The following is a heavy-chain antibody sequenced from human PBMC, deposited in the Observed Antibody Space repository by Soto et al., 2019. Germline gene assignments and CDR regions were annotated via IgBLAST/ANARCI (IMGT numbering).Heavy chain of an antibody. CDR3: ASFWSGYVFRSPGKKFDY. CDR1: GGSFSGYY. J-gene: IGHJ4*02. D-gene: IGHD3-3*01. Sequence: QVQLQQWGAGLLKPSETLSLTCAVYGGSFSGYYWSWIRQPPGKGLEWIGEINHSGSTNYNPSLKSRVTISVDTSKNQFSLKLSSVTAAGTAVYYCASFWSGYVFRSPGKKFDYWGQGTLVTVSS. V-gene: IGHV4-34*01. CDR2: INHSGST.